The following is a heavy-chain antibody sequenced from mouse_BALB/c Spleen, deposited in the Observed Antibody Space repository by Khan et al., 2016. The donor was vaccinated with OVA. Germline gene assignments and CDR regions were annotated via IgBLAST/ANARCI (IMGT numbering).Heavy chain of an antibody. V-gene: IGHV10-1*02. CDR3: VRIYDGYYYAMDY. D-gene: IGHD2-3*01. CDR1: GFTFNNYA. Sequence: EVQLVESGGGLVQPKGSLKLSCAASGFTFNNYAMNWVRQAPGKGLEWVARIRSKSNNYATYYADSVKDRFTISRDASQSMLYLQMNNLKTEDTAMSYSVRIYDGYYYAMDYWGQGTSVTVSS. J-gene: IGHJ4*01. CDR2: IRSKSNNYAT.